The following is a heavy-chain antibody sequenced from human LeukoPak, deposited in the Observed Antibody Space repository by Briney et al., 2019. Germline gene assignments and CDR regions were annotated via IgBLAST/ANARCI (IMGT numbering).Heavy chain of an antibody. J-gene: IGHJ4*02. CDR1: GLTFSSYA. Sequence: GGSLRLSCAASGLTFSSYAMHWVRQAAGKGLEYVSAISSNGGSTYYANSVKDRFTISRDNSKNTPYLQMGSLRAEDMAVYYCARGGLDTAMVDYWGQGTLVTVSS. CDR2: ISSNGGST. D-gene: IGHD5-18*01. CDR3: ARGGLDTAMVDY. V-gene: IGHV3-64*01.